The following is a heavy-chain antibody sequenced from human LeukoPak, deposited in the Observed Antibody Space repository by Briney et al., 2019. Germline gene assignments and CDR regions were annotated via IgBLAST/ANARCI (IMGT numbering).Heavy chain of an antibody. CDR1: GFTFYDYA. D-gene: IGHD3-22*01. CDR3: LKDYYYVSSGYFEY. V-gene: IGHV3-9*01. CDR2: ISWNSSSI. J-gene: IGHJ4*02. Sequence: SLRLSGAASGFTFYDYAMLWVRQGPGEGLEGVTGISWNSSSIVYVYSVRGRFTISIDNAKDSLYLQMHSLRVEDTAFYYCLKDYYYVSSGYFEYWGQGTLVTVSS.